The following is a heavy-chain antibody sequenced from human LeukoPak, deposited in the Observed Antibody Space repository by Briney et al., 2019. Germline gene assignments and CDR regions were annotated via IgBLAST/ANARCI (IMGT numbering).Heavy chain of an antibody. Sequence: SQTLSLTCTVSGGSISSGSYYWSWIRQPAGKGLEWIGRIYTSGSTNYNPSLKSRVTISVDTSKNQFSLKLSSVTAADTAVYYCARGYVEMATFDYWGQGTLVTVSS. CDR3: ARGYVEMATFDY. D-gene: IGHD5-24*01. CDR2: IYTSGST. CDR1: GGSISSGSYY. J-gene: IGHJ4*02. V-gene: IGHV4-61*02.